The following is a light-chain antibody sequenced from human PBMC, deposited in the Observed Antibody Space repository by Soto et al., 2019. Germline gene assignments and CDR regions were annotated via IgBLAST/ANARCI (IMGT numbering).Light chain of an antibody. CDR1: QSVSSNY. CDR3: QQYGNSPRT. J-gene: IGKJ1*01. V-gene: IGKV3-20*01. CDR2: GAS. Sequence: EIVLTQSPGTLSLSPGERATLSCRASQSVSSNYLAWYQQKSGQAPKLLIYGASSGATGIPDRFSGSGSGTDFTLTISRLEPEDFAVYYCQQYGNSPRTFGQGTKVDIK.